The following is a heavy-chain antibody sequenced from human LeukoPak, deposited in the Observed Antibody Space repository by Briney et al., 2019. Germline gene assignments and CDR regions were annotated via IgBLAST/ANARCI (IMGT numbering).Heavy chain of an antibody. J-gene: IGHJ4*02. D-gene: IGHD5-12*01. V-gene: IGHV3-23*01. CDR3: VKGGSYSDYYFDY. CDR1: GFTFSSYA. CDR2: ISGSGGVT. Sequence: PGGSLRLSCAASGFTFSSYAMSWVRQAPGKGLEWVSNISGSGGVTYYADSVKGRFTISRDNSKYTLYLQMNSLRAEDTAVYYCVKGGSYSDYYFDYWGQGTLVTVSS.